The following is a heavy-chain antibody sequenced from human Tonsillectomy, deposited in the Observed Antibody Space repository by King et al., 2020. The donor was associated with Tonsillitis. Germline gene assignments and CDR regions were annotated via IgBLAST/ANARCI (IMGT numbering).Heavy chain of an antibody. Sequence: EVQLVESGGGLVKPGGSLRLSCAASGFTFSNAWMSWVRQAPGKGLEWVGRIKSKTDGGTADYVAPVKGRCTISRDDSKTTLFLQMNSLETEDTAVYYCTSAQWDAFDIWGQGTVVTVSS. J-gene: IGHJ3*02. CDR2: IKSKTDGGTA. CDR1: GFTFSNAW. V-gene: IGHV3-15*01. D-gene: IGHD2-8*01. CDR3: TSAQWDAFDI.